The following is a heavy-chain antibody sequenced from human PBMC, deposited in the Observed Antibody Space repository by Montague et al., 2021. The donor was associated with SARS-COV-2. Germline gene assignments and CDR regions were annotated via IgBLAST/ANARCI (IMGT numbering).Heavy chain of an antibody. V-gene: IGHV4-59*01. CDR2: IYYSGST. J-gene: IGHJ3*02. CDR3: ARGGYYDYAFDI. D-gene: IGHD3-22*01. Sequence: SETLSLTCTVSGGSISSYYWSWIRQPQGKGLEWMGYIYYSGSTTSNPSRKSRVTISVDTSKNQFSLKLSSVTAADTAVYYCARGGYYDYAFDIWGQGTMVAVFS. CDR1: GGSISSYY.